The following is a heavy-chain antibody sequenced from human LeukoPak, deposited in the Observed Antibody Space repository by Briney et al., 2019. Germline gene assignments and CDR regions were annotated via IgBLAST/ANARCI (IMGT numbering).Heavy chain of an antibody. J-gene: IGHJ6*02. Sequence: EASVKVSCKASGYTFTGYYMHWVRQAPGQGLEWMGWINPNSGGTNYAQKFQGRVTMTRDTSISTAYMELSRLRSDDTAVYYYARDSYDSSGYYYYYYGMDVWGQGTTVTVSS. CDR1: GYTFTGYY. CDR2: INPNSGGT. D-gene: IGHD3-22*01. CDR3: ARDSYDSSGYYYYYYGMDV. V-gene: IGHV1-2*02.